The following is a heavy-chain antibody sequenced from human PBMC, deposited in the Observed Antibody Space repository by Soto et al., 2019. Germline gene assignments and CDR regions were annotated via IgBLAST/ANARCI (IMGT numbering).Heavy chain of an antibody. CDR3: AGLGMEAAHREFDP. J-gene: IGHJ5*02. V-gene: IGHV4-4*02. CDR1: SGTISSSNW. D-gene: IGHD2-15*01. CDR2: INQSGSP. Sequence: QVQLQESGPGLVKPSGTLSLTCAVSSGTISSSNWWTWVRQPPGKGLEWIGEINQSGSPNYNPSLRSRVTISVDKSKSQFFLKLSSVTAADTAIYYCAGLGMEAAHREFDPWGQGTLVTVSS.